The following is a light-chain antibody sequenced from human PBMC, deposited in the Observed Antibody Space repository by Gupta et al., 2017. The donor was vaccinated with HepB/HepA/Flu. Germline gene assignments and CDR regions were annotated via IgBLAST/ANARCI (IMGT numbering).Light chain of an antibody. CDR3: QQRSNGIT. Sequence: EIVLTQSPATLSLSPGERATLSCRASQSVSSYLAWYQQKPGQAPRLLIYDASNRATGIPGRFSGSGSGTDFTLTISSLEPEDFAVYYWQQRSNGITFGQGTRLEIK. CDR1: QSVSSY. V-gene: IGKV3-11*01. CDR2: DAS. J-gene: IGKJ5*01.